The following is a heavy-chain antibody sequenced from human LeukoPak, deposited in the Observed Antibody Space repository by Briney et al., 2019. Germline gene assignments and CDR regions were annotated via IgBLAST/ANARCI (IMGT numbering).Heavy chain of an antibody. J-gene: IGHJ3*02. CDR2: IYYSGST. CDR3: ARYIVSYPHDAFDI. CDR1: GGSNSSCY. V-gene: IGHV4-59*01. D-gene: IGHD1-26*01. Sequence: NPSETLSLTCTVSGGSNSSCYWSWIRQPPGKGLEWIGYIYYSGSTSYNPSLESRVTISVDTSKKQFSLKLSSVTAADTAFYYCARYIVSYPHDAFDIWGQGTMVTVSS.